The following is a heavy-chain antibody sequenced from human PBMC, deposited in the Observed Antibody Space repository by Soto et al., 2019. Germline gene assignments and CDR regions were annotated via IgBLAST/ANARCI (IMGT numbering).Heavy chain of an antibody. CDR2: MNPNSGNT. CDR1: GYTFTRYD. V-gene: IGHV1-8*01. Sequence: ASVKVSCKGSGYTFTRYDINWVRQATGQGLEWMGWMNPNSGNTAYAQKFQGRVTMTRNTSISTAYMELSSLRSEDTAVYYCAREREGSGFDPWGQGTLVTVSS. J-gene: IGHJ5*02. CDR3: AREREGSGFDP. D-gene: IGHD1-26*01.